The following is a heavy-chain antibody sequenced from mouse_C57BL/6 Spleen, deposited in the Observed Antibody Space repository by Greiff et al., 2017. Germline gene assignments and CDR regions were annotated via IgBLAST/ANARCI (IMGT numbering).Heavy chain of an antibody. CDR3: ARQGGQWGFAY. J-gene: IGHJ3*01. Sequence: EVKLVESGGGLVQPGGSLKLSCAASGFTFSDYYMYWVRQTPEKRLEWVAYISNGGGSTYYPDTVKGRFTISRDNAKNTLYLQMSRLKSEDTAMYYCARQGGQWGFAYWGQGTLVTVSA. CDR2: ISNGGGST. CDR1: GFTFSDYY. D-gene: IGHD1-3*01. V-gene: IGHV5-12*01.